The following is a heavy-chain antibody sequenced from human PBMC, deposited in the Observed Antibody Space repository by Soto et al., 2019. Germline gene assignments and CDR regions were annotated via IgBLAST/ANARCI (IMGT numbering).Heavy chain of an antibody. D-gene: IGHD1-1*01. CDR1: GYTFTSYA. J-gene: IGHJ4*02. CDR2: ISAYNGNT. V-gene: IGHV1-18*01. Sequence: ASVKVSCKASGYTFTSYAMHWVRQAPGQRLEWMGWISAYNGNTNYAQKLQGRVTMTTDTSTSTAYMELRSLRSDDTALYYCARDGSTTFDYWGQGTLVTVSS. CDR3: ARDGSTTFDY.